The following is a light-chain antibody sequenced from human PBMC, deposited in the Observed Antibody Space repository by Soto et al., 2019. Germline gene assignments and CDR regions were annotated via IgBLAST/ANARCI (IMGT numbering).Light chain of an antibody. CDR1: QSLLHSNGYKY. CDR3: RQALQTPLT. J-gene: IGKJ4*01. Sequence: DTVMTQSPLSLPVTPGEPASISCRSSQSLLHSNGYKYLDWYLQKPGQSPQLLIYLGSNRASGVPDRFSGSGSGTDFTLKISRVEAEDVGVYYCRQALQTPLTFGGGTKVEIK. V-gene: IGKV2-28*01. CDR2: LGS.